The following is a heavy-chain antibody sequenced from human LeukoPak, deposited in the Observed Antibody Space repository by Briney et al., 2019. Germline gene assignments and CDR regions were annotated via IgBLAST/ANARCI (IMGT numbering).Heavy chain of an antibody. D-gene: IGHD3-22*01. CDR3: ARSRLGSITMIGVVTTYYFDY. CDR2: IYYSGST. J-gene: IGHJ4*02. CDR1: GGSISSSSDY. V-gene: IGHV4-39*01. Sequence: SETLSLTCTVSGGSISSSSDYWGWSRQPPGEGLEWIGSIYYSGSTYYNPSIKSPVTISVDTSKTQFTLKLTSVTAADTAVYYCARSRLGSITMIGVVTTYYFDYWGQGTLVTVSS.